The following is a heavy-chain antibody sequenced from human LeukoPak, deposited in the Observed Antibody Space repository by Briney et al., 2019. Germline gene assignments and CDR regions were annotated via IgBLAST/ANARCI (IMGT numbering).Heavy chain of an antibody. CDR3: ARDRYLRITMVRGVIDLENWFDP. CDR2: INPSGGST. D-gene: IGHD3-10*01. V-gene: IGHV1-46*01. CDR1: GHTFTSYY. J-gene: IGHJ5*02. Sequence: ASVKVSCKASGHTFTSYYMHWVRQAPGQGLEWMGIINPSGGSTSYAQKFQGRVTMTRDMSTSTVYMELSSLRSEDTAVYYCARDRYLRITMVRGVIDLENWFDPWGQGTLVTVSS.